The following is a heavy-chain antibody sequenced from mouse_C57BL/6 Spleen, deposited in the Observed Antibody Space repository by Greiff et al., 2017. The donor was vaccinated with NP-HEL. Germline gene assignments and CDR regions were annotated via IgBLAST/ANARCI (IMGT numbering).Heavy chain of an antibody. Sequence: QGKRQKSGGEWGRKGASVKLSCKASRYTFTSYGISWVKQRTGQGLYWIGEIYPRSGNTYYNEKFKGKATLTADKSSSTAYMELRSLTSEDSAVYFCAPTAQAKDYWGQGTTLTVSS. V-gene: IGHV1-81*01. J-gene: IGHJ2*01. CDR3: APTAQAKDY. D-gene: IGHD3-2*02. CDR1: RYTFTSYG. CDR2: IYPRSGNT.